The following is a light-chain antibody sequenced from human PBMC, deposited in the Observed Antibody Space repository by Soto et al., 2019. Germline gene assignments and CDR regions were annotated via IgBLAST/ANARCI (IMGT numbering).Light chain of an antibody. Sequence: EVVLTQSPATLSLSPGESATLSCRASQSVSSNLAWYQQKPGQAPRLLIYGASTRATGIPARFSGSGSGTEFTLTISSLQSEDFAVYYCQQYNNWRGTFGQGTKA. CDR1: QSVSSN. V-gene: IGKV3-15*01. CDR2: GAS. J-gene: IGKJ1*01. CDR3: QQYNNWRGT.